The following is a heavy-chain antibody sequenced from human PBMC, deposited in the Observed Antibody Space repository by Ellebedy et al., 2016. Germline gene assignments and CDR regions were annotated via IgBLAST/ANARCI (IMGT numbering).Heavy chain of an antibody. V-gene: IGHV3-21*01. J-gene: IGHJ4*02. Sequence: GGSLRLSCAASGFTFSSYSMNWVRQAPGKGLEWVSSISSSSSYIYYADSVKGRFTISRDNAKNSLYLQMNSLRAEDTAMYYCARDQSTVGPTTCDYWGQGTLVTVSS. CDR2: ISSSSSYI. CDR3: ARDQSTVGPTTCDY. D-gene: IGHD1-26*01. CDR1: GFTFSSYS.